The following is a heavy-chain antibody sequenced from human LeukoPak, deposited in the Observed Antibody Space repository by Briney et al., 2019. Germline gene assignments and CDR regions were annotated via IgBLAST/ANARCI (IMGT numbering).Heavy chain of an antibody. CDR2: TGAYNGNT. V-gene: IGHV1-18*01. CDR3: ARDHHSRGIDY. D-gene: IGHD6-13*01. J-gene: IGHJ4*02. CDR1: GYTFISYG. Sequence: GASVKVSCKASGYTFISYGISWVRQAPGQGLEWMGWTGAYNGNTNYAQKLQGRVTMTTDTSTSTAYMELRSLRSDDTAVYYCARDHHSRGIDYWGQGTLVTVSS.